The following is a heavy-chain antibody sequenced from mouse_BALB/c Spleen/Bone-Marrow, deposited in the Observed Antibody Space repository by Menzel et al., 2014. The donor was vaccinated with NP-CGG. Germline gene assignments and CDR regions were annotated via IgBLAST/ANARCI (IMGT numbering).Heavy chain of an antibody. CDR2: IRNKANGYTT. CDR1: GFTFTDYY. V-gene: IGHV7-3*02. J-gene: IGHJ4*01. Sequence: EVKLVESGGGLVQPGGSLRLSCATSGFTFTDYYMSWVRQPPGKALEWLGFIRNKANGYTTEYSASVKGRFTISRDNSQSILYLQMNTLRAGDSATYYCARDDYYAMDYWGQGTSVTVSS. CDR3: ARDDYYAMDY.